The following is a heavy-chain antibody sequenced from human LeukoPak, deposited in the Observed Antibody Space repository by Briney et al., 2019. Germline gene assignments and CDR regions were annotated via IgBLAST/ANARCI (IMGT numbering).Heavy chain of an antibody. CDR2: IYTSGST. J-gene: IGHJ4*02. Sequence: PSQTLSLTCAVSGGSISSGGYSWRWIRQPAGKGLEWIGRIYTSGSTNYNPSLKSRVTISVDTSKNQFSLKLSSVTAADTAVYYCARDGGTMIGGHWGQGTLVTVSS. CDR1: GGSISSGGYS. V-gene: IGHV4-61*02. CDR3: ARDGGTMIGGH. D-gene: IGHD3-22*01.